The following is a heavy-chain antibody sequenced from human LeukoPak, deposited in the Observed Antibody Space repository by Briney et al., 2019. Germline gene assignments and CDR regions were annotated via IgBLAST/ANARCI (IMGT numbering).Heavy chain of an antibody. Sequence: GESLKISCKGSGYIFNTYWIGWVRQMPGKGLEWMGIIYPGDSDTRYSPSFQGQVTISADKSINTAYLQWSSLKASDTAIYYCVRLRKEGATNSWFDPWGQGTLVTVSS. CDR3: VRLRKEGATNSWFDP. CDR1: GYIFNTYW. CDR2: IYPGDSDT. V-gene: IGHV5-51*01. D-gene: IGHD1-26*01. J-gene: IGHJ5*02.